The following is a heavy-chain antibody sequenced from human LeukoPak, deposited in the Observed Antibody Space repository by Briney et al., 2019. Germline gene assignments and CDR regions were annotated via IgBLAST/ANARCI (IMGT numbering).Heavy chain of an antibody. V-gene: IGHV4-59*01. CDR1: GGSISSYY. CDR3: ARDPSGSYYFDY. J-gene: IGHJ4*02. D-gene: IGHD1-26*01. Sequence: KPSETLSLTCTVSGGSISSYYWSWIRQPPGKGLEWIGYIYYSGSTNYNPSLKSRVTISVDTSKNQFSLKLSSVTAADTAVYYCARDPSGSYYFDYWGQGTLVTVSS. CDR2: IYYSGST.